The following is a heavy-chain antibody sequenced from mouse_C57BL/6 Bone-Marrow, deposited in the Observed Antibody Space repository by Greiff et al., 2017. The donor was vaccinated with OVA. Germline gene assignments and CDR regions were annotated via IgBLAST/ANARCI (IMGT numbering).Heavy chain of an antibody. CDR2: ISDGGSYT. V-gene: IGHV5-4*03. CDR3: ARLLRRDYAMDY. D-gene: IGHD2-12*01. Sequence: EVMLVESGGGLVKPGGSLKLSCAASGFTFSSYAMSWVRQTPEKRLEWVATISDGGSYTYYPDNVQGRFTISRDNAKNNLYLQMSHLKSEDTAMYYCARLLRRDYAMDYWGQGTSVTVSS. J-gene: IGHJ4*01. CDR1: GFTFSSYA.